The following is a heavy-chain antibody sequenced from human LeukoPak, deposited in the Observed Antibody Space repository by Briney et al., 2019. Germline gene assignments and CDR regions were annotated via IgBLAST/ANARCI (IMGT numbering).Heavy chain of an antibody. D-gene: IGHD1-26*01. Sequence: SETLSLTCAVYGGSFSGYYWSWIRQPPGKGLEWIGEINHSGSTNYNPSLKSRDTISGDTSKHHFSLELRSVTAADTAVYYCAISGNYFSRDAFDIWGQGTMVTVSS. CDR1: GGSFSGYY. J-gene: IGHJ3*02. CDR3: AISGNYFSRDAFDI. CDR2: INHSGST. V-gene: IGHV4-34*01.